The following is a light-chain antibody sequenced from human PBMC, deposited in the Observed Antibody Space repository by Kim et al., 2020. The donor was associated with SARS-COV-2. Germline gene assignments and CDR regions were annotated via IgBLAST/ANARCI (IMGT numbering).Light chain of an antibody. CDR3: QHYNSYPIT. V-gene: IGKV1-5*03. J-gene: IGKJ4*01. CDR1: QSIVTR. Sequence: ASIGDRVTITCRASQSIVTRLAWYQQKPGKAPKLVIYKASNLESGVPSRFSGSGSGTEFTLTISSLQPDDFATYYCQHYNSYPITFGGGTKVDIK. CDR2: KAS.